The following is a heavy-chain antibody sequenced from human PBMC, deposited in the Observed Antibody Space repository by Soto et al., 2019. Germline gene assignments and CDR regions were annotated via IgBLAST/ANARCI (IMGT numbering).Heavy chain of an antibody. Sequence: SPTLSLTCSFSRDYITKSSYACDWRRQPREKGLAWMGTIYYDGSTSYNPSLKSQVTICVDASKDHFSLKVNSVTAADTAVYYGASPFFSQSECFQ. CDR3: ASPFFSQSECFQ. V-gene: IGHV4-39*02. D-gene: IGHD3-3*01. CDR2: IYYDGST. CDR1: RDYITKSSYA. J-gene: IGHJ1*01.